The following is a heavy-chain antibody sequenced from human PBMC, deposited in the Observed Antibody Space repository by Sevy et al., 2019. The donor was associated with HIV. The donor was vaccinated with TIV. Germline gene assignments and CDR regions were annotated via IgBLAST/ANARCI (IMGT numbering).Heavy chain of an antibody. CDR2: IYSRGVI. CDR3: ARAPPYNWNSKDFDY. Sequence: GGSLRLSCAASGFTVSTYYMSWVRQAPGKGLEWVSVIYSRGVIYYADSVKGRFTISRDNSKNTLYLQMNSLRAEDTAVYYCARAPPYNWNSKDFDYWGQGTLVTVSS. CDR1: GFTVSTYY. J-gene: IGHJ4*02. V-gene: IGHV3-66*01. D-gene: IGHD1-7*01.